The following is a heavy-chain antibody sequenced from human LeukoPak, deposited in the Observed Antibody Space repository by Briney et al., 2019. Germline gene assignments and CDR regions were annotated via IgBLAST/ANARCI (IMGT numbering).Heavy chain of an antibody. J-gene: IGHJ2*01. D-gene: IGHD6-13*01. V-gene: IGHV4-61*05. CDR3: ARQSTFIAETNSRWSFDL. CDR2: IYYSGNT. Sequence: PSETLSLTCTVSGGSISSSSYYWGWIRQPPGKGLEWIGYIYYSGNTNYTPSLKSRVTMSVDTSKNQFSLKLSSMTAADTAIYYCARQSTFIAETNSRWSFDLWGRGTLITVSS. CDR1: GGSISSSSYY.